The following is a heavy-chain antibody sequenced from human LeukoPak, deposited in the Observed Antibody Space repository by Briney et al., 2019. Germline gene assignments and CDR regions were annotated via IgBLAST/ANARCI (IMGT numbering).Heavy chain of an antibody. CDR1: GFTLSSYA. J-gene: IGHJ4*02. V-gene: IGHV3-23*01. CDR3: ARDPPQISWLFDY. Sequence: GGSLRLSCAASGFTLSSYAMSWVRQAPGKGLEWVSAITNGGGTTYYAESVKGRFTISRDNSKNTLYLQMISLRAEDTAVYYCARDPPQISWLFDYWGQGTLVTVSS. D-gene: IGHD3-3*01. CDR2: ITNGGGTT.